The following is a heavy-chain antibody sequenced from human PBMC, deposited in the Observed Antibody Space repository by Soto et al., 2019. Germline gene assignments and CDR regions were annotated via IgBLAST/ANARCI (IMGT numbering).Heavy chain of an antibody. D-gene: IGHD3-10*01. CDR3: ARVVGSGRSPLDY. CDR2: INHSGST. V-gene: IGHV4-34*01. CDR1: GGSFSGYY. J-gene: IGHJ4*02. Sequence: PSETLSLTCAVYGGSFSGYYWSWIRQPPGKGLEWIGEINHSGSTNYNPSLKSRVTISVDTSKNQFSLKLSSVTAADTAVYYCARVVGSGRSPLDYWGRGTLVPVSS.